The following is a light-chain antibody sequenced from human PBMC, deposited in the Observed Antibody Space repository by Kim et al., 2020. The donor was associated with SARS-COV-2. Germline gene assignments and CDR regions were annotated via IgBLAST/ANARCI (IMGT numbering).Light chain of an antibody. CDR1: DIGSKS. CDR2: YDS. Sequence: PGKTARITCGGNDIGSKSVHWYQQKPGQAPVLVIYYDSDRPSGIPERFSGSNSGNTATLTISRVEAGDEADYYCQVWDSSSDHWVFGGGTQLTVL. V-gene: IGLV3-21*04. CDR3: QVWDSSSDHWV. J-gene: IGLJ3*02.